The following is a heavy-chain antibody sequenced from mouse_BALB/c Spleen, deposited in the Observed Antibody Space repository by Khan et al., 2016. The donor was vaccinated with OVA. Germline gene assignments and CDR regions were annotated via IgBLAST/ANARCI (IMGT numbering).Heavy chain of an antibody. CDR3: ARAFYNGAWFAY. V-gene: IGHV2-9*02. Sequence: VQLQESGPGLVAPSQTLSITCTVSGFSLSNYGIHWVRQSPGKGLEWLGVIWAGGSTNHNSALMSRLSISNDNSKSPVFLNMNSQQTDDTAMYNCARAFYNGAWFAYWGQGTLVTVSA. CDR1: GFSLSNYG. J-gene: IGHJ3*01. D-gene: IGHD1-3*01. CDR2: IWAGGST.